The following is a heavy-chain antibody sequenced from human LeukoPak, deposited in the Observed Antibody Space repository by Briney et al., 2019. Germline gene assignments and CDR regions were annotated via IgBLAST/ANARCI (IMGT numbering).Heavy chain of an antibody. J-gene: IGHJ4*02. D-gene: IGHD2-15*01. V-gene: IGHV3-23*01. CDR1: RFTFNTYA. CDR2: ISGNGDIT. Sequence: TGGSLRLSCAASRFTFNTYAVNWVRQAPGKGLEWVSAISGNGDITYYADSVRGRFTISRDNSKNTLYLQMNSLRAEDTAVYYCARVKRDCSGGSRYSYDYWGQGTLVTVSS. CDR3: ARVKRDCSGGSRYSYDY.